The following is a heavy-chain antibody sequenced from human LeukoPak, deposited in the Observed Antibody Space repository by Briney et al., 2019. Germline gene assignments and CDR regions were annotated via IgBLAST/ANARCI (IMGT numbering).Heavy chain of an antibody. Sequence: PGGSLRLSCAASGFTFDDYAMHWVRQAPGKGLEWVSGISWNSGSIGYADSVKGRFTISRDNAKNSLYLQMNSLRAEDTAVYYCARDKNPYDIPDYWGQGTLVTVSS. J-gene: IGHJ4*02. CDR3: ARDKNPYDIPDY. CDR1: GFTFDDYA. V-gene: IGHV3-9*01. CDR2: ISWNSGSI. D-gene: IGHD3-9*01.